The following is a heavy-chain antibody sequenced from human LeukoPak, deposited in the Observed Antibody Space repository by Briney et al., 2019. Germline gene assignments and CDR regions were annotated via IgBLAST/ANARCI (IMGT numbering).Heavy chain of an antibody. CDR1: GFTFSDYY. Sequence: GGSLRLSCAASGFTFSDYYMNWIRQAPGKGLEWISHISSSSLHTKYTDSVKGRFTISRDNAKKSLYLQMSSLRAEDTAIYYCARVAALRHYFDYWGQGTLVTVSS. CDR3: ARVAALRHYFDY. CDR2: ISSSSLHT. J-gene: IGHJ4*02. V-gene: IGHV3-11*05.